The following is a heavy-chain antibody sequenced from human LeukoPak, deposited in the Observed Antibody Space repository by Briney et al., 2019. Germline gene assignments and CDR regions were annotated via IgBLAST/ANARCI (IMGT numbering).Heavy chain of an antibody. V-gene: IGHV3-43*02. CDR2: ISGDGGST. CDR1: GFTFDDYG. Sequence: GGSLRLSCAASGFTFDDYGMHWVRQAPGKGLEWVSLISGDGGSTYYADSVKGRFTISRDNSKNSLYLQMNSLRTEDTALYYCAKDLYCSSASCYRTGLDVWGQGPTVTVSS. D-gene: IGHD2-2*01. CDR3: AKDLYCSSASCYRTGLDV. J-gene: IGHJ6*02.